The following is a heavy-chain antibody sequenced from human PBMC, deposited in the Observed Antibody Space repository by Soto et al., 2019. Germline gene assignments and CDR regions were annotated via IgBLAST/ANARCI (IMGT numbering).Heavy chain of an antibody. CDR3: ARVSLYSLGGSSWYYFDY. CDR2: INAGNGNT. J-gene: IGHJ4*02. V-gene: IGHV1-3*01. D-gene: IGHD6-13*01. CDR1: GYTFTSYA. Sequence: GASVKVSCKASGYTFTSYAMDWVRQAPGQRLEWMGWINAGNGNTKYSQKFQGRVTITRDTSASTAYMELSSLRSEDTAVYYCARVSLYSLGGSSWYYFDYWGQGTLVTVSS.